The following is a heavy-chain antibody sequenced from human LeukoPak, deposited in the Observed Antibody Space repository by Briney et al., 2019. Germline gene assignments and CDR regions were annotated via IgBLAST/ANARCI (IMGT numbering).Heavy chain of an antibody. J-gene: IGHJ4*02. V-gene: IGHV1-46*01. CDR2: INPSGGST. Sequence: GASATVSCTASGYTFTSYYIYWGRHAPAQGLERMGIINPSGGSTSYAQKFQGRVTMTRDTSTSTVYIELSSLRSEDTAVYYCARDIVVVPAALIGADYWGQGTLVTVSS. D-gene: IGHD2-2*01. CDR3: ARDIVVVPAALIGADY. CDR1: GYTFTSYY.